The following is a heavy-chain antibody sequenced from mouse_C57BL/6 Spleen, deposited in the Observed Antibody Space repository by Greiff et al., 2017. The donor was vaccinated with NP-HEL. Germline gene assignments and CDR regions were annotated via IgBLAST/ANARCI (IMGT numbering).Heavy chain of an antibody. CDR2: IDPSDSYT. Sequence: QVQLQQPGAELVMPGASVKLSCKASGYTFTSYWMHWVKQRPGQGLEWIGEIDPSDSYTNYNQKFKGKSTLTVDKSSSTAYMQLSSLTSEDSAVYYCATLYYGKSHFDDWGQGTTLTVSS. V-gene: IGHV1-69*01. CDR3: ATLYYGKSHFDD. J-gene: IGHJ2*01. CDR1: GYTFTSYW. D-gene: IGHD2-1*01.